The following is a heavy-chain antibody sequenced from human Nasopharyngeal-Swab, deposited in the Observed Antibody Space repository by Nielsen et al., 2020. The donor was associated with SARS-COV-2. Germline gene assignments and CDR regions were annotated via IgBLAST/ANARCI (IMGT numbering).Heavy chain of an antibody. D-gene: IGHD4-17*01. CDR1: GFTFSSYG. J-gene: IGHJ4*02. CDR2: IWYDGSNK. CDR3: ARGQRDGDSYFDY. V-gene: IGHV3-33*01. Sequence: GESLKISCAASGFTFSSYGMHWVRQAPGKGLEWVAVIWYDGSNKYYADSVKGRFTISRDNSKNTLYLQMNSLRAEDTAVYYCARGQRDGDSYFDYWGQGTLVTVSS.